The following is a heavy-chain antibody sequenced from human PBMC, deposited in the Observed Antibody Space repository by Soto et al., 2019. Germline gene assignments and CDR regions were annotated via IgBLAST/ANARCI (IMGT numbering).Heavy chain of an antibody. J-gene: IGHJ6*04. Sequence: GGSLRLSCAASGFTFSSYGMHWVRQAPGKGLEWVAVISYDGSDENSADSVKGRFTISRDNSKNTLFLQMDSLRAEDTVVYYCAKDLGPWPPGAPHVWGKGTTVTVSS. CDR2: ISYDGSDE. CDR1: GFTFSSYG. CDR3: AKDLGPWPPGAPHV. V-gene: IGHV3-30*18.